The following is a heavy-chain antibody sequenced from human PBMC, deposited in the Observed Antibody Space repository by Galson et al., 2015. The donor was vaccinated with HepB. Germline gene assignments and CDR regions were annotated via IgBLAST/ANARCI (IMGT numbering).Heavy chain of an antibody. CDR1: GFTFGDYA. D-gene: IGHD3-10*01. CDR3: TSPRGPIWFGELR. CDR2: IRSKAYGGTT. V-gene: IGHV3-49*04. Sequence: SLRLSCAASGFTFGDYAMSWVRQAPGKGLEWVGFIRSKAYGGTTEYAASVKGRFTISRDDSKSIAYLQMNSLKTEDTAVYYCTSPRGPIWFGELRWGQGTLVTVSS. J-gene: IGHJ4*02.